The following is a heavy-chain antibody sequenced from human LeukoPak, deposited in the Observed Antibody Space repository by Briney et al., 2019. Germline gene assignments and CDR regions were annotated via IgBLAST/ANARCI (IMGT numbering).Heavy chain of an antibody. CDR2: ISGSGGST. CDR3: AKAGSSIVVVVAATVYYFDY. CDR1: GFTFSSYA. D-gene: IGHD2-15*01. V-gene: IGHV3-23*01. J-gene: IGHJ4*02. Sequence: GGSLRLSCAASGFTFSSYAMSWVRQAPGKGLEWVSAISGSGGSTYYADSVKGRFTISRDNSKNTLYLQMNSLRAEDTAVYYCAKAGSSIVVVVAATVYYFDYWGQETLVTVSS.